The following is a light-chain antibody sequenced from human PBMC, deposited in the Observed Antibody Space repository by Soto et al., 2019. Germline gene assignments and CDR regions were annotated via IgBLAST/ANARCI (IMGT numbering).Light chain of an antibody. Sequence: IVMTQSPLSLPVTPGEPASISCRSSQSLLHSTGYTYLDWYLQKPGQSPHLLIYLGSNRAAGVPDRFSGSGSGTDFPLRISRVEAEYVGVYYCMQALQTPYTFGQGTKLEIK. CDR1: QSLLHSTGYTY. V-gene: IGKV2-28*01. J-gene: IGKJ2*01. CDR3: MQALQTPYT. CDR2: LGS.